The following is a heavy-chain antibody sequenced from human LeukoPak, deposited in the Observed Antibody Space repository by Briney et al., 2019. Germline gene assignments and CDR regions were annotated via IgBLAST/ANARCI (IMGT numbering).Heavy chain of an antibody. CDR2: FDPEDGET. D-gene: IGHD7-27*01. Sequence: ASVKVSCKVSGYTLTELSMHWVRQAPGKGLEWMGSFDPEDGETIYAQKFQGRVTMTEDTSTDTAYMELSSLRSEDTAVYYCATAPNWGAPDAFNIWGQGTMVTVSS. CDR1: GYTLTELS. J-gene: IGHJ3*02. V-gene: IGHV1-24*01. CDR3: ATAPNWGAPDAFNI.